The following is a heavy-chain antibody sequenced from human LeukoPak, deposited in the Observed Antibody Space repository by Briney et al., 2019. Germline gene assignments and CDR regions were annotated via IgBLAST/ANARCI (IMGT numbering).Heavy chain of an antibody. D-gene: IGHD5-18*01. CDR1: GFTLGSHD. Sequence: GGSLRLSCTASGFTLGSHDMHWVRQTTGEGLEWVAAIASGFQTFYAGSVKGRFTVSREDAKNSLYLQMNSLGAGDTAVYYCVREARGYHYTYFDYWGQGTLVTVSS. J-gene: IGHJ4*02. CDR3: VREARGYHYTYFDY. CDR2: IASGFQT. V-gene: IGHV3-13*01.